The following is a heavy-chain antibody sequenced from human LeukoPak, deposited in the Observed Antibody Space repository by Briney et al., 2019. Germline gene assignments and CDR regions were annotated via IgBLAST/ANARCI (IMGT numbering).Heavy chain of an antibody. J-gene: IGHJ5*02. Sequence: SETLSLTCTVSGGSISSYYWSWIRQPPGKGLEWIGYIYYSGSTNYKSSLKSRVTISVDTSKNQFSLKLSSVTAADTAVYYCARRDRTYYDFLTPGAKGTRVTVPS. CDR1: GGSISSYY. D-gene: IGHD3-9*01. CDR3: ARRDRTYYDFLTP. V-gene: IGHV4-59*01. CDR2: IYYSGST.